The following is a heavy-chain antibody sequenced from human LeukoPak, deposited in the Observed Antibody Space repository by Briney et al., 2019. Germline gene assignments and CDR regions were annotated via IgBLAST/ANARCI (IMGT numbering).Heavy chain of an antibody. J-gene: IGHJ4*02. CDR3: AKRAIVIRAVIIIGFHKEAYYFDY. D-gene: IGHD3-10*01. CDR1: GITLSNYG. Sequence: SGGSLRLSCVVSGITLSNYGMSWVRQAPGKGLEWVSGISGRGGSTNYADSVKGRFLISRDNSKNTLYLQMNTPRAEDPAVHFCAKRAIVIRAVIIIGFHKEAYYFDYWGQGILVTVSS. CDR2: ISGRGGST. V-gene: IGHV3-23*01.